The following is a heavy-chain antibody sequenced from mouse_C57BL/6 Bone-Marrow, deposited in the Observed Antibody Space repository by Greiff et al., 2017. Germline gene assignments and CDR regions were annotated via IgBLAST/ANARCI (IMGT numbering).Heavy chain of an antibody. J-gene: IGHJ4*01. CDR3: ARRRLDYAMDY. CDR2: ISNGGGST. V-gene: IGHV5-12*01. D-gene: IGHD1-2*01. CDR1: GFTFSDYY. Sequence: EVHLVESGGGLVQPGGSLKLSCAASGFTFSDYYMYWVRQTPEKRLEWVAYISNGGGSTYYPDTVKGRFTISRDNAKNTLYLQMSRLKSEDTAMYYCARRRLDYAMDYWGQGTSVTVSS.